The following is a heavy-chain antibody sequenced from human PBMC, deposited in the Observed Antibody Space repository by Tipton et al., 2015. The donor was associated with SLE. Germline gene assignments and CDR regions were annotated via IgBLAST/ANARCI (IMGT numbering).Heavy chain of an antibody. CDR2: IYYSGST. J-gene: IGHJ6*02. D-gene: IGHD2-8*02. Sequence: TLSLTCTVSGGSISSYYWSWIRQPPGKGLEWIGYIYYSGSTNYNPSLKSRVTISVDTSKNQFSLKLSSVTAADTAVYYCARGRGYCTGGVCRLNYYYGMDVWGQGTTVTVSS. CDR1: GGSISSYY. CDR3: ARGRGYCTGGVCRLNYYYGMDV. V-gene: IGHV4-59*01.